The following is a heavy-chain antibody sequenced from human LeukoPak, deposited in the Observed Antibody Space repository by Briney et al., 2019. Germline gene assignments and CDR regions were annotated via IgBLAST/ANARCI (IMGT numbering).Heavy chain of an antibody. V-gene: IGHV1-18*01. CDR3: ARDPKYSSGWILSGPFDY. CDR2: TSAYNGNT. J-gene: IGHJ4*02. D-gene: IGHD6-19*01. Sequence: ASVKVSCKASGYTFTSYGISWVRQAPGQGLEWMGWTSAYNGNTNYAQKLQGRVTMTTDTSTSTACMELRSLRSDDTAVYYCARDPKYSSGWILSGPFDYWGQGTLVTVSS. CDR1: GYTFTSYG.